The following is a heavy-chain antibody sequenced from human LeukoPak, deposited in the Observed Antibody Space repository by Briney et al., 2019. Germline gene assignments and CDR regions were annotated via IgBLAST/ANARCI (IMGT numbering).Heavy chain of an antibody. CDR3: ARDRLTTVTTFHFDY. J-gene: IGHJ4*02. CDR1: GFTFSTYA. D-gene: IGHD4-17*01. CDR2: IWSDSTNK. V-gene: IGHV3-33*01. Sequence: QSGGSLRLSCAASGFTFSTYAMHWVRQAPGKGLEWVAVIWSDSTNKYYADSVRGRFTISRDNSKSTLYLQMSSLRAEDTAMYYCARDRLTTVTTFHFDYWGQGTLVTVSS.